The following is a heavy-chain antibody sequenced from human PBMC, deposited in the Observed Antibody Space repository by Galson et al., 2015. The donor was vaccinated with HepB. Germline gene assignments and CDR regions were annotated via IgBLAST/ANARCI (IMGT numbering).Heavy chain of an antibody. J-gene: IGHJ5*02. CDR2: VSYDGSNK. V-gene: IGHV3-30-3*01. CDR3: ARDSSSSWENWFDP. D-gene: IGHD6-13*01. Sequence: LRLFCADSGVSFSSYAMHWARQAPGKGLVWVAVVSYDGSNKYYADPVKGRFTISRDNSKNTLYLQMDSLRAEDTAVYYCARDSSSSWENWFDPWGQGTLVTVSS. CDR1: GVSFSSYA.